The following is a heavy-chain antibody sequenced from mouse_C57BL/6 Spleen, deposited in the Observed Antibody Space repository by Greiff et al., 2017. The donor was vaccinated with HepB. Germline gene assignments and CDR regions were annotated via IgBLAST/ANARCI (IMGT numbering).Heavy chain of an antibody. Sequence: QVQLQQPGAELVKPGASVKVSCKASGYTFTSYWMHWVKQRPGQGLEWIGRIHPSDSDTNYNQKFKGKATLTVDKSSSTAYLQISSLKSEDSAVYYCAIGRGDCLFDYWGQGTTLTVSS. CDR1: GYTFTSYW. D-gene: IGHD3-3*01. J-gene: IGHJ2*01. V-gene: IGHV1-74*01. CDR3: AIGRGDCLFDY. CDR2: IHPSDSDT.